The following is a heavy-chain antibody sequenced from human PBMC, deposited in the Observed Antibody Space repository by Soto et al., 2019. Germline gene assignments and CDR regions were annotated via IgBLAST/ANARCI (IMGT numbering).Heavy chain of an antibody. J-gene: IGHJ6*02. V-gene: IGHV3-33*01. CDR3: ARRWGVAGSLGLYYYYGMDV. CDR2: IWYDGSNK. CDR1: GFTFSSYG. Sequence: QVQLVESGGGVVQPGRSLRLSCAASGFTFSSYGMHWVRQAPGKGLEWVAVIWYDGSNKYYADSVKGRFTISRDNSKNTLYLQMNSLRAEDTAVYYCARRWGVAGSLGLYYYYGMDVWGQGTTVTVSS. D-gene: IGHD6-19*01.